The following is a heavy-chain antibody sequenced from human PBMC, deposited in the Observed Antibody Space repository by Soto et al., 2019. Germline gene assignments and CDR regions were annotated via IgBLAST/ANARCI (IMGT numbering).Heavy chain of an antibody. CDR3: VKPSGWYPDY. D-gene: IGHD6-19*01. CDR1: GFTFSDYG. J-gene: IGHJ4*02. V-gene: IGHV3-30*18. CDR2: ISPDGINK. Sequence: QVQLVESGGGVVQPGGPLRLSCAVSGFTFSDYGMHWVRQAPGKGLEWVAVISPDGINKYYPDSLRGRFTISRDNSKNTVYLQMGSLRGEDTAVDYCVKPSGWYPDYWGQGTHVTVSS.